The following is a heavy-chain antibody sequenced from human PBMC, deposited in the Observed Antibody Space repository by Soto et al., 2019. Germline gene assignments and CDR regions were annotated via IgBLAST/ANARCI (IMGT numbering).Heavy chain of an antibody. CDR3: ARGRGLWFGELLSDYFDY. CDR2: ISAYNGNT. Sequence: ASVKVSCKASGYTFTSYGISWVRQAPGQGLEWMGWISAYNGNTNYAQKLQGRVTMTTDTSTSTAYMELRSLRSDDTAAYYCARGRGLWFGELLSDYFDYWGQGTLVTVSS. J-gene: IGHJ4*02. CDR1: GYTFTSYG. V-gene: IGHV1-18*01. D-gene: IGHD3-10*01.